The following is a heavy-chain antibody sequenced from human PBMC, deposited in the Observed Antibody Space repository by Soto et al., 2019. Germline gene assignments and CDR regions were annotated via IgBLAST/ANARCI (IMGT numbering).Heavy chain of an antibody. CDR1: GGSLSGYY. Sequence: QVQLQQWGAGLLKPSETLSLNCAVPGGSLSGYYWSWIRQPPGKGLEWIGEVKDGGHTNYSPSLRGRVTISSDTSNNQFSLRLNSVTAADTGVYYCARGQEGVVATHWYQGSLVTVSS. V-gene: IGHV4-34*01. CDR3: ARGQEGVVATH. D-gene: IGHD5-12*01. CDR2: VKDGGHT. J-gene: IGHJ4*02.